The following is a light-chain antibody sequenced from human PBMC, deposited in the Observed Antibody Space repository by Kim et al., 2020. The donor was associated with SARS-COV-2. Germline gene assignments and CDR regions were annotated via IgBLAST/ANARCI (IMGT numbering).Light chain of an antibody. CDR2: DAS. V-gene: IGKV3-11*01. Sequence: LSPGESATLSGRASQSISTYVAWFQQKPGQAPRLLIYDASIRASGIPARFSGSGSGTVFTLTISSLEPEDFALYYCQQRGDWPFAFGPGTKVDIK. CDR3: QQRGDWPFA. CDR1: QSISTY. J-gene: IGKJ3*01.